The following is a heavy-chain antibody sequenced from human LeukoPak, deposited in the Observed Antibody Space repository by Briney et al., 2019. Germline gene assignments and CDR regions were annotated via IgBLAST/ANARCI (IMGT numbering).Heavy chain of an antibody. V-gene: IGHV3-23*01. J-gene: IGHJ4*02. CDR3: AKSLYSSGWKFDN. CDR1: GFTFSSYA. CDR2: ISGGGGST. D-gene: IGHD6-19*01. Sequence: GGSLRLSCAASGFTFSSYAMSWVRQAPGGGLEWASSISGGGGSTNYPDSVKGRFTISRDNSKHTVYLQMNSLRAEDTAVYYCAKSLYSSGWKFDNWGQGTLVTVSS.